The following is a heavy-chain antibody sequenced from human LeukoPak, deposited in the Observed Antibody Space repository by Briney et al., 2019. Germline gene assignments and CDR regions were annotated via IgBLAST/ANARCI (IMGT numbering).Heavy chain of an antibody. CDR3: ARDLTYYDFWSGPDNWFDP. Sequence: GGSLRLSCAASGFTFSSYSMNWVRQAPGKGLEWVSSISSSSSYTYYADSVKGRFTISRDNAKNSLYLQMNSLRAEDTAVYYCARDLTYYDFWSGPDNWFDPWGQGTLVTVSS. CDR1: GFTFSSYS. D-gene: IGHD3-3*01. V-gene: IGHV3-21*01. CDR2: ISSSSSYT. J-gene: IGHJ5*02.